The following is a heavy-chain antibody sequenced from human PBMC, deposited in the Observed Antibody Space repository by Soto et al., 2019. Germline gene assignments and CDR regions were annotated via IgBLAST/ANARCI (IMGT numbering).Heavy chain of an antibody. CDR3: VGGQYYFDY. J-gene: IGHJ4*02. Sequence: QVQLVESGGGVVQPGRSLRLSCAASGFPFTTYGMHWVREGPGKGLEWVAVISYDGSNKYYADSVKGRFTISRENSKNTLYLQMNSLRAEDTALYYCVGGQYYFDYRGQGTLVTVSS. CDR2: ISYDGSNK. CDR1: GFPFTTYG. D-gene: IGHD3-10*01. V-gene: IGHV3-30*03.